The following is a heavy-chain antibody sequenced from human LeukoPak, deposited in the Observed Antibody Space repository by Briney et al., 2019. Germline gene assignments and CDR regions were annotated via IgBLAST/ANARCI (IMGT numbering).Heavy chain of an antibody. D-gene: IGHD4-17*01. V-gene: IGHV1-2*02. CDR1: GCTFTDYF. J-gene: IGHJ4*02. Sequence: GASVKVSCKISGCTFTDYFIHWVRQAPGQGLEWMGWTSPKSGDRKCTQKFQGRVTMTRDTSISTVYMELDRLTFDDTAVYFCARDNYGTLDYWGQGSLVTVSS. CDR3: ARDNYGTLDY. CDR2: TSPKSGDR.